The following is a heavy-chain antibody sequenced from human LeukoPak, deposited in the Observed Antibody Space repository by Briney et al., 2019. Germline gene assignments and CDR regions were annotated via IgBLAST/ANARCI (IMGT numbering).Heavy chain of an antibody. CDR1: GFTFSSYA. CDR2: ISPNGVIT. V-gene: IGHV3-23*01. CDR3: AKVINYDSSGPPS. J-gene: IGHJ4*02. Sequence: GGSLRLSCAASGFTFSSYAMSWVRQAPGKGLEWVSGISPNGVITYYADSVKGRFTISRDNSKNTLYLQMNSLRAEDTAVYYCAKVINYDSSGPPSWGQGTLVTVSS. D-gene: IGHD3-22*01.